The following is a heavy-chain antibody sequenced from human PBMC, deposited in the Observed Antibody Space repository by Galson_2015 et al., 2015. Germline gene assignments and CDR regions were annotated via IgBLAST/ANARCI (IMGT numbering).Heavy chain of an antibody. Sequence: SLRLSCAASGFTFSSYAMSWVRQAPGKGLEWVSAISGSGGITDYADSVKGRFTISRDNSKNTLYLQMNSLRVEDTAVYYCTKGSVTLTTDYWGQGTLVSVSS. D-gene: IGHD4-17*01. CDR3: TKGSVTLTTDY. V-gene: IGHV3-23*01. CDR2: ISGSGGIT. J-gene: IGHJ4*02. CDR1: GFTFSSYA.